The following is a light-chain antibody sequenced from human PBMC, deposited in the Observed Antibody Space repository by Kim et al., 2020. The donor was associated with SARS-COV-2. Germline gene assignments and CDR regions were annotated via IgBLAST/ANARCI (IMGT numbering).Light chain of an antibody. V-gene: IGKV3-20*01. J-gene: IGKJ3*01. CDR2: GAS. Sequence: LSPGESATLSCSANQSVSSSYFAWYQQKPGQAPRLLIYGASSRATGIPDRFSGSGSRTDFTLTIGRREPEDFAVYYCQQYRCSFTFGPGTKVDIK. CDR3: QQYRCSFT. CDR1: QSVSSSY.